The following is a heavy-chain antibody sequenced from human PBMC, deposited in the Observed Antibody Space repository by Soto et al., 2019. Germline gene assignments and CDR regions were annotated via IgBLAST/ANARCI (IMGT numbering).Heavy chain of an antibody. CDR1: GGTFSSYA. CDR3: AIRGDIVVVPAAIAGVPPDWYFDL. Sequence: QVQLVQSGAEVKKPGSSVKVSCKASGGTFSSYAISWVRQAPGQGLEWMGGIIPIFGTANYAQKFQGRVTITADESTSTAYMELSSLRSEDTAVYYCAIRGDIVVVPAAIAGVPPDWYFDLWGRGTLVTVSS. V-gene: IGHV1-69*01. D-gene: IGHD2-2*02. J-gene: IGHJ2*01. CDR2: IIPIFGTA.